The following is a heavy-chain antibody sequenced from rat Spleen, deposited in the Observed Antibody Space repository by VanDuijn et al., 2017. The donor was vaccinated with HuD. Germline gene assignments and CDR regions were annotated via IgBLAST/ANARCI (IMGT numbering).Heavy chain of an antibody. CDR1: GLSFSNYG. D-gene: IGHD4-6*01. Sequence: EVQLVESGGGLVQPGRSMKLSCAASGLSFSNYGMHWIRQAPTKGLEWVAYISPSGDYTNYRDSVKGRFSISRNNGKSTLYLQMDSLRSEDTATYYCARGTYFRHWGQGTLVTVSS. CDR2: ISPSGDYT. J-gene: IGHJ3*01. CDR3: ARGTYFRH. V-gene: IGHV5-19*01.